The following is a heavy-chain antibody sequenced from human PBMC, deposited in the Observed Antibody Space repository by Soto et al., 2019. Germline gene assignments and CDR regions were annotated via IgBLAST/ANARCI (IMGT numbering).Heavy chain of an antibody. J-gene: IGHJ6*02. Sequence: SQTLSLTCAISGDSVSSNSAAWNWIRQSPSRGLEWLGRTYYRSKWYNDYAVSVKSRITINPDTSKNQFSLQLSSVTHEDTAVYYCARDKPNYDFWRGYRYPVTHYGMDVWGQGTTVTLCS. V-gene: IGHV6-1*01. CDR1: GDSVSSNSAA. CDR3: ARDKPNYDFWRGYRYPVTHYGMDV. D-gene: IGHD3-3*01. CDR2: TYYRSKWYN.